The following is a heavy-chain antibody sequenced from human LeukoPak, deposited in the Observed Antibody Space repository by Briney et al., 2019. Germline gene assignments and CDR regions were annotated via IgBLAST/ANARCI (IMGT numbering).Heavy chain of an antibody. J-gene: IGHJ4*02. Sequence: PSETLSLTCTVSGGSISSGGYYWSWIRQHPGKGLEWIGYIYYSGSTNYNPSLKSRVTISVDTSKNQFSLKLSSVTAADTAVYYCARDGVEDGDAFDYWGQGTLVTVSS. V-gene: IGHV4-61*08. CDR1: GGSISSGGYY. CDR2: IYYSGST. CDR3: ARDGVEDGDAFDY. D-gene: IGHD4-17*01.